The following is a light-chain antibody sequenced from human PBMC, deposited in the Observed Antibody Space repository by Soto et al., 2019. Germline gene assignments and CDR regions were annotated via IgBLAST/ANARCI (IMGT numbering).Light chain of an antibody. CDR1: QSVSSTY. Sequence: EIVLTQSPGTLSLSPGEKATLSCTASQSVSSTYLAWYRHKPGQAPRLLIYGASSRAAGIPDRFSGSGSGTDFTLTISRLEPEEFAVYYCHHFGSSRHTFGQGTKVDIK. CDR3: HHFGSSRHT. J-gene: IGKJ2*01. CDR2: GAS. V-gene: IGKV3-20*01.